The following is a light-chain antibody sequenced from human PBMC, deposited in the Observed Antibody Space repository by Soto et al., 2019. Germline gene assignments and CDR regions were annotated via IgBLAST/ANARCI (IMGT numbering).Light chain of an antibody. CDR2: GAS. Sequence: ELVLPQSPGTLSLSPGQRATLSCRASQSASTNFLAWYQQKPGQAPRLLIYGASSRASGVPDRFSGSGSGADFTLTISRLEPEDFAVYFCQQYGTSPPTFGQGTKVDIK. J-gene: IGKJ1*01. CDR1: QSASTNF. V-gene: IGKV3-20*01. CDR3: QQYGTSPPT.